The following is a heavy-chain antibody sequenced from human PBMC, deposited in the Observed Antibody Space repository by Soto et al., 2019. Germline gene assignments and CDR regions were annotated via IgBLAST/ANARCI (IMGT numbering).Heavy chain of an antibody. J-gene: IGHJ3*02. CDR3: AKQWGIASDDALEI. D-gene: IGHD2-8*01. CDR1: GGSISSYY. Sequence: SETLSLTCTVSGGSISSYYWSWIRQPPGKGLEWIGYIYYSGFTSEDRRQIGRASSRESASISVVAVSFNTKSAADTAMYFCAKQWGIASDDALEIWGQGTMVT. V-gene: IGHV4-59*12. CDR2: IYYSGFT.